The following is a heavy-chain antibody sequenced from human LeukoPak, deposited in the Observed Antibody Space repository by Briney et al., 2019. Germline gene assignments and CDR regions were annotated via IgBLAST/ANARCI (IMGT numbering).Heavy chain of an antibody. CDR3: AKEYCSSTSCSSFDY. Sequence: PGGSLRLSCAASGFTFSSYSMNWVRQAPGKGLEWVSYISSSSSTIYYADSVKGRFTISRDNAKNSLYLQMNSLRAEDTAVYYCAKEYCSSTSCSSFDYWGQGTLVTVSS. CDR2: ISSSSSTI. J-gene: IGHJ4*02. V-gene: IGHV3-48*01. CDR1: GFTFSSYS. D-gene: IGHD2-2*01.